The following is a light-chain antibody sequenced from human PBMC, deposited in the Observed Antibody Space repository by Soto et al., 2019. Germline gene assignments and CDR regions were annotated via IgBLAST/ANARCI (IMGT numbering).Light chain of an antibody. Sequence: QSALTQPASVSGSPGQSITIFCAGTMRDIGAYNLVSWYQQHPGRAPQLIIYEVRNRPSGSSFRFSGSKSGNTASLTISGLQDEDEDDYYSSSFTSRSSLIFGGGTKLTVL. CDR3: SSFTSRSSLI. J-gene: IGLJ2*01. CDR1: MRDIGAYNL. V-gene: IGLV2-14*01. CDR2: EVR.